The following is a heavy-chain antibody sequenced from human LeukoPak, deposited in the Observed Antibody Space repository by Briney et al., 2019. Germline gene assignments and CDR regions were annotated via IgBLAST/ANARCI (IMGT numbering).Heavy chain of an antibody. D-gene: IGHD4-11*01. CDR2: IGSSSSPI. CDR3: ARDQAYSFDY. J-gene: IGHJ4*02. CDR1: GFTFSAYS. V-gene: IGHV3-48*01. Sequence: GGSLRLSCAASGFTFSAYSMNWVRQAPEKGLEWVSYIGSSSSPIYYADSVKGRFTISRDNAKNSLYLQMDSLRAEDTAVYYCARDQAYSFDYWGQGTLVTVSS.